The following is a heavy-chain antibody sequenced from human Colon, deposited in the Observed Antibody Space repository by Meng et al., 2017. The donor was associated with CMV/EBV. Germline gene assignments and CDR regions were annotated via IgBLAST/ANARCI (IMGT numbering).Heavy chain of an antibody. CDR1: GYSFTSYW. V-gene: IGHV5-51*01. D-gene: IGHD6-13*01. CDR2: IYPGDSDT. CDR3: VRLLGIAAGGIDH. J-gene: IGHJ4*02. Sequence: GESLKISCKGSGYSFTSYWIGWVRQMPGKGLEWMGIIYPGDSDTRYSPSFQGQVTISADKSISTAYLQWSSLKASDSGMYYCVRLLGIAAGGIDHWGQGTLVTVSS.